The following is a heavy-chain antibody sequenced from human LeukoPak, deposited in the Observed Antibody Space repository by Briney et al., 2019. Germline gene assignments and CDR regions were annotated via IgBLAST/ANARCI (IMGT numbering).Heavy chain of an antibody. CDR3: TRNVRGVISAQPYNWFDP. CDR2: IKQDGSDI. Sequence: GGSLRLSCAASGFTFSNYWMSWVRQAPGKGLEWVANIKQDGSDIYYVDSVKGRFTISRDNAKNSLYLQMNSLRAEDTAVYYCTRNVRGVISAQPYNWFDPWGQGTLVTVSS. V-gene: IGHV3-7*01. D-gene: IGHD3-10*01. J-gene: IGHJ5*02. CDR1: GFTFSNYW.